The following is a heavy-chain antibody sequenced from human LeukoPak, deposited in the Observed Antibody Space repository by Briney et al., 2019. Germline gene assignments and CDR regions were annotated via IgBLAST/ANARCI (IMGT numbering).Heavy chain of an antibody. Sequence: SQTLSLTCAISGDSFSSNSATWNWIRQSPSRGLEWLGRTYYRSKWYNDYAVSMKSRITINPDTSKNQFSLQRNSVTPEDTAVYYCARDLVAGHWYFDLWGRGTLVTVSS. J-gene: IGHJ2*01. D-gene: IGHD2-21*01. V-gene: IGHV6-1*01. CDR3: ARDLVAGHWYFDL. CDR1: GDSFSSNSAT. CDR2: TYYRSKWYN.